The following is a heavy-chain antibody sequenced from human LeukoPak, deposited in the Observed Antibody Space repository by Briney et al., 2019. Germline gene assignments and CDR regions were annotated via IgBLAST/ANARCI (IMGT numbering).Heavy chain of an antibody. V-gene: IGHV4-61*02. CDR1: GGSISSGSYY. Sequence: KPSETLSLTCTVSGGSISSGSYYWSWIRQPAGKGLEWIGRIYTSGSTNYNPSLKSRVTISVDTSKNQFSLKLSSVTAADTAVYYCARLVVVPANFYYYYYYMDVWGKGTTVTVSS. CDR2: IYTSGST. CDR3: ARLVVVPANFYYYYYYMDV. J-gene: IGHJ6*03. D-gene: IGHD2-2*01.